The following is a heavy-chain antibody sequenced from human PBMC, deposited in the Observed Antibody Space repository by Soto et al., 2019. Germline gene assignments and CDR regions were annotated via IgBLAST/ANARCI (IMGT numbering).Heavy chain of an antibody. D-gene: IGHD2-21*01. J-gene: IGHJ4*02. Sequence: QVQLVESGGGVVQPGRSLSLSCAASGFTFSTYSMHWVRQPPGTGLEWVAVVSKDGGITFYADSVRGRFTISRDNSKNTLYLHMNSLGPEDTAVYYCAKETLAIPGPFDFWGQGTLVTVSS. CDR2: VSKDGGIT. CDR1: GFTFSTYS. V-gene: IGHV3-30*18. CDR3: AKETLAIPGPFDF.